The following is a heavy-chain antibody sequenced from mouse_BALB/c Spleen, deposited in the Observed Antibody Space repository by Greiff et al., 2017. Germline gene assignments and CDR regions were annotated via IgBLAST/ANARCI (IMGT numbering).Heavy chain of an antibody. CDR3: ASQYGNHPFAY. V-gene: IGHV1-14*01. J-gene: IGHJ3*01. D-gene: IGHD2-10*02. CDR2: INPYNDGT. CDR1: GYTFTSYV. Sequence: ESGPELVKPGASVKMSCKASGYTFTSYVMHWVKQKPGQGLEWIGYINPYNDGTKYNEKFKGKATLTSDKSSSTAYMELSSLTSEDSAVYYCASQYGNHPFAYWGQGTLVTVSA.